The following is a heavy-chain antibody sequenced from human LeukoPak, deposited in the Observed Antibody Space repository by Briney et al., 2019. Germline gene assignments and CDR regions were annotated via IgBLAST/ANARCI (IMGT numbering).Heavy chain of an antibody. CDR1: GGSFSGYY. Sequence: PSETLSLTCAVYGGSFSGYYWSWIRQPPGKGLEWIGEINHSGSTNYNPSLKSRVTISVDTSKNQFSLKLSSVTAADTAVCYCASVPMIVVVPLQGFDYWGQGTLVTVSS. V-gene: IGHV4-34*01. D-gene: IGHD3-22*01. CDR3: ASVPMIVVVPLQGFDY. CDR2: INHSGST. J-gene: IGHJ4*02.